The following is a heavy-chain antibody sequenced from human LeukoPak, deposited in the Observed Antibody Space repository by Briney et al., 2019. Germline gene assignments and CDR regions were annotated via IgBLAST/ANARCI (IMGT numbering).Heavy chain of an antibody. Sequence: RPGGSLRLSCAAAGFTFSSYEMNWVRQAPGKGLEWVSYISSSGSTIYYADSVKGRFTISRDKAKNSLYLQMSSLRAEDTAVYYCARDSTSYVWGSYRYPYFDYWGQGTLVTVSS. J-gene: IGHJ4*02. CDR1: GFTFSSYE. V-gene: IGHV3-48*03. D-gene: IGHD3-16*02. CDR2: ISSSGSTI. CDR3: ARDSTSYVWGSYRYPYFDY.